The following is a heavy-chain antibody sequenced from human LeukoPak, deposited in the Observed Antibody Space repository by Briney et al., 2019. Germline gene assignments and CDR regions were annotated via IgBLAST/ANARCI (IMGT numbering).Heavy chain of an antibody. CDR3: ARDLQGGYSGYVDAFDI. CDR1: GFTFSSYA. V-gene: IGHV3-30*14. J-gene: IGHJ3*02. D-gene: IGHD5-12*01. CDR2: ISYDGSNK. Sequence: GGSLRLSCAASGFTFSSYAMHWVRQAPGKGLEWVAVISYDGSNKYYADSVKGRFTISRDNSKNTLYLQMNSLRAEDTAVYYCARDLQGGYSGYVDAFDIWGQGTTVTVSS.